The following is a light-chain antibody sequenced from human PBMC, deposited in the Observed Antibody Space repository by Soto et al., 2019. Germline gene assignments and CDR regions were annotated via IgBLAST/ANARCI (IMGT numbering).Light chain of an antibody. Sequence: DLHMTQSPSSLSASVGDRVTIACRASQDISDHLAWYQHKPGKVPKLLIYEASTLQSGVPSRFSGGGSGTDFTLTISSLQPEDVATYYCQKYNTTPRTFGQGTKVELK. J-gene: IGKJ1*01. CDR1: QDISDH. CDR2: EAS. CDR3: QKYNTTPRT. V-gene: IGKV1-27*01.